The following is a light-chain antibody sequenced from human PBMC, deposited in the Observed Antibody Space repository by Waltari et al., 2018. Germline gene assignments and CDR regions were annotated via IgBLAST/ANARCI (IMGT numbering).Light chain of an antibody. J-gene: IGLJ2*01. Sequence: QSALTQPASVSGSPGQSITISCTGTTSDIGAYILISWYQQYPGRVPKLIIYEATKRPSWVPDRFSGSKSGNTAPLTISGLLAEDEADYYCCSYTGTATFLLFGGGTKLTVL. V-gene: IGLV2-23*02. CDR1: TSDIGAYIL. CDR3: CSYTGTATFLL. CDR2: EAT.